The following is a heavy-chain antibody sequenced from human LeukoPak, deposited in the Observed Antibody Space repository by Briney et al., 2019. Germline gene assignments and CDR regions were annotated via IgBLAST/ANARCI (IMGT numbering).Heavy chain of an antibody. CDR3: ARSAVTGPGWIDP. CDR2: IYSGGST. J-gene: IGHJ5*02. Sequence: SGGSLRLSCAASGFTVSSNYMSWVRQAPGKGLQCVSVIYSGGSTYYADSVKGRFTISRDNSKNTLYLQMNGLRAEDTAVYYCARSAVTGPGWIDPWGQGTLVTVSS. V-gene: IGHV3-53*01. D-gene: IGHD6-19*01. CDR1: GFTVSSNY.